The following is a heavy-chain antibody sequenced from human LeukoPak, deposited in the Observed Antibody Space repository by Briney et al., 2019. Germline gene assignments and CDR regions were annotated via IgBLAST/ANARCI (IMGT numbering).Heavy chain of an antibody. CDR2: ISGSGGST. V-gene: IGHV3-23*01. CDR3: AKDTVKVTTIRRVPHYMDV. D-gene: IGHD5-12*01. CDR1: GFTFSSYG. J-gene: IGHJ6*03. Sequence: GGTLRLSCAASGFTFSSYGMSWVRQAPGKGLEWVSAISGSGGSTYYADSVKGRFTISRDNSKNTLYLQMNSLRAEDTAVYYCAKDTVKVTTIRRVPHYMDVWGKGTTVTISS.